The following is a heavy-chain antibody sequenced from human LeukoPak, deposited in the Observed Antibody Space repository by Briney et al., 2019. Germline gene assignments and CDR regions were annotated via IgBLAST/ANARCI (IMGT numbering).Heavy chain of an antibody. CDR3: ARSTGARWNDLEPHFDY. Sequence: SETLSLTCTVSGGSISSGGYYWSWIRQPPGKGLEWIGYIYYSGSTYYNPSLKSRVTISVDTSKNQFSLKLSSVTAADTAVYYCARSTGARWNDLEPHFDYWGQGTLVTVSS. CDR1: GGSISSGGYY. V-gene: IGHV4-30-2*03. D-gene: IGHD1-1*01. CDR2: IYYSGST. J-gene: IGHJ4*02.